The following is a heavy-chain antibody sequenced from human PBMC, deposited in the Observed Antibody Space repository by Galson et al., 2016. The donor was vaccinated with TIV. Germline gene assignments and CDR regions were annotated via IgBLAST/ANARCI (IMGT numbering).Heavy chain of an antibody. V-gene: IGHV5-51*03. D-gene: IGHD3-16*01. Sequence: QSGAEVKKPGESLKISCKDSGYNFRSYWIAWVRQMPGKGFEWLGIIFPNDSDIRYSPYFRGLVTMSADKSTSTAYLQCSSLKASDTAMYYCARMSLLGALDVWGQGT. J-gene: IGHJ3*01. CDR3: ARMSLLGALDV. CDR1: GYNFRSYW. CDR2: IFPNDSDI.